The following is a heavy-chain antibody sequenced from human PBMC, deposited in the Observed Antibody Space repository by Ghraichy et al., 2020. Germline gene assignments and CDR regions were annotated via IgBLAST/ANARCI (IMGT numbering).Heavy chain of an antibody. CDR2: INHSGST. V-gene: IGHV4-34*01. CDR3: PRGGPIVVVVAATRYNWFDP. D-gene: IGHD2-15*01. CDR1: GGSFSGYY. Sequence: SETLSLTCAVYGGSFSGYYWSWIRQPPGKGLEWIGEINHSGSTNYNPSLKSRVTISVDTSKNQFSLKLSSVTAADTAVYYWPRGGPIVVVVAATRYNWFDPWGQGTLVTVSS. J-gene: IGHJ5*02.